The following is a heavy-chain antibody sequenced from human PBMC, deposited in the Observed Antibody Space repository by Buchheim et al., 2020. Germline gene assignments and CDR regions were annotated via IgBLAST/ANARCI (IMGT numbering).Heavy chain of an antibody. CDR1: GFIFSTHW. CDR3: AREGARMGAFDI. Sequence: EAQLVESGGGLVQPGGSLRLSCSASGFIFSTHWMNWVRQTPGTGLEWVADIHPAGNGKYYVDFVKGRFTISRDNAENSLYLEMNSVRVEDTAMYYCAREGARMGAFDIWGQGT. V-gene: IGHV3-7*01. CDR2: IHPAGNGK. D-gene: IGHD1-26*01. J-gene: IGHJ3*02.